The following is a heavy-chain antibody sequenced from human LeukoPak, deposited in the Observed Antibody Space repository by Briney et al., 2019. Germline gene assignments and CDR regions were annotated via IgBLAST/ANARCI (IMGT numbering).Heavy chain of an antibody. CDR3: ARDDYGGNKPPDY. V-gene: IGHV4-34*01. CDR2: INHSGST. J-gene: IGHJ4*02. D-gene: IGHD4-23*01. Sequence: PSETLSLTCAVYGGSFSGYYWSWIRQPPGKGLEWIGEINHSGSTNYNPSLKSRVTISVHTSKNQFSLKLSSVTAADTAVYYCARDDYGGNKPPDYWGQGTLVTVSS. CDR1: GGSFSGYY.